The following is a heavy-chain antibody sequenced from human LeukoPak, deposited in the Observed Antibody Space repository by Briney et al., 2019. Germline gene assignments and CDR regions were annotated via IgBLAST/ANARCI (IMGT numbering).Heavy chain of an antibody. D-gene: IGHD3-9*01. CDR1: GGSISSGDYY. Sequence: TLSLTCTVSGGSISSGDYYWSWIRQPPGKGLEWIGYIHYSGSTYYNPSLKSRVTISVDTSKNQFSLKLSSVTAADTAVYYCARTPIYDILTGPDYWGQGTLVTVSS. CDR2: IHYSGST. J-gene: IGHJ4*02. V-gene: IGHV4-30-4*08. CDR3: ARTPIYDILTGPDY.